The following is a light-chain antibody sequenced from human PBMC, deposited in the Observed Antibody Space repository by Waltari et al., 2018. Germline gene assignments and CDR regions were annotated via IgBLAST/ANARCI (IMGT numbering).Light chain of an antibody. CDR2: TNH. CDR3: QSYDNSLSGVV. V-gene: IGLV1-40*01. Sequence: YQRLPETASKHLICTNHQRPFGVPDRFSGSQSGTSASLAITGLQAEDGAHYHGQSYDNSLSGVVFGGGTKLTVL. J-gene: IGLJ2*01.